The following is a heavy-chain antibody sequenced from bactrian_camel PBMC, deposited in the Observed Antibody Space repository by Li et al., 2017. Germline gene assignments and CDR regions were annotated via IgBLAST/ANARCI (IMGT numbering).Heavy chain of an antibody. CDR1: GDINMRKC. V-gene: IGHV3-3*01. CDR2: IRERGDIT. Sequence: QVQLVESGGGSVEAGGSLRLSCAASGDINMRKCMGWFRQAPGREREGVAIIRERGDITYARSVRGRFTLSKVDANNTIYLDMNTLKPEDTATYYCAAGVWGLCEVPYSKDARHWGQGTQVTVS. D-gene: IGHD2*01. J-gene: IGHJ4*01. CDR3: AAGVWGLCEVPYSKDARH.